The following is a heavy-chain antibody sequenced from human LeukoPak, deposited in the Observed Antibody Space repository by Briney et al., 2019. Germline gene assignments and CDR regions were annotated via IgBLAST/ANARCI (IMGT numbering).Heavy chain of an antibody. D-gene: IGHD2-15*01. CDR3: ARHPVAIYYFDY. CDR2: IYTSGST. CDR1: GGSLSSYS. V-gene: IGHV4-4*09. J-gene: IGHJ4*02. Sequence: SETLSLTCTVSGGSLSSYSWSWIRQPPGKGLEWIGYIYTSGSTNYNPSLKSRVTISVDTSKNQFSLKLSSVTAADTAVYYCARHPVAIYYFDYWGQGTLVTVSS.